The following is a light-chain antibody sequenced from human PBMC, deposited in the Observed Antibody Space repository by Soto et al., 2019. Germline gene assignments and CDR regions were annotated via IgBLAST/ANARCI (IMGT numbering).Light chain of an antibody. CDR2: AAS. V-gene: IGKV1-27*01. CDR1: QGISNY. CDR3: QQRSNWPPV. J-gene: IGKJ4*01. Sequence: DIQMTQSPSSLSASVGDRVTLTCRASQGISNYLAWYQQRPGKVPKLLIYAASTLQSGVPSRFSGSGSGTDSTLTISSLEPEDFAVYYCQQRSNWPPVFGGGTKVDIK.